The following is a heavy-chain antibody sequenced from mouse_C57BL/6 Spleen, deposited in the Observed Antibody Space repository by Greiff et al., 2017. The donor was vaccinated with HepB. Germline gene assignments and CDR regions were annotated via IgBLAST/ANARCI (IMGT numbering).Heavy chain of an antibody. V-gene: IGHV1-52*01. CDR2: IDPSDSET. CDR1: GYTFTSYW. CDR3: ARKDSSGSLDY. J-gene: IGHJ2*01. D-gene: IGHD3-2*02. Sequence: QVQLQQSGAELVRPGSSVKLSCKASGYTFTSYWMHWVKQRPIQGLEWIGNIDPSDSETHYNQKFKDKATLTVDKSSSTAYMQLSSLTSEDSAVYYCARKDSSGSLDYWGQGTTLTVSS.